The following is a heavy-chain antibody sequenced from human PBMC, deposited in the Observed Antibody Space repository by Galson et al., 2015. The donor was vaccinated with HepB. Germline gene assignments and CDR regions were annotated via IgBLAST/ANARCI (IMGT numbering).Heavy chain of an antibody. Sequence: SVKVSCKASGYTFTTYGITWARQAPGQGPEWMGWISGHSGDTNYAQKLQGRVTMTTDTSTSIAFMELRSLRSDDTAVYYCARDLLYCYDSSGYYAPYYWGQGTLVTASS. CDR1: GYTFTTYG. CDR2: ISGHSGDT. CDR3: ARDLLYCYDSSGYYAPYY. D-gene: IGHD3-22*01. J-gene: IGHJ4*02. V-gene: IGHV1-18*01.